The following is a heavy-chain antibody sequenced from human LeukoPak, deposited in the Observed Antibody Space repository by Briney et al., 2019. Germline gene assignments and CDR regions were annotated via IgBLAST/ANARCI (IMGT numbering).Heavy chain of an antibody. CDR3: ARDRIVVLDY. D-gene: IGHD1-26*01. J-gene: IGHJ4*02. CDR2: IYTSGST. Sequence: SQTLSLTCTVSGGSISSGSYHWSWIPQPAGKGLEWIGRIYTSGSTNYNPSLKSRVTISVDTSKNQFSLKLSSVTAADTAVYYCARDRIVVLDYWGQGTLVTVSS. CDR1: GGSISSGSYH. V-gene: IGHV4-61*02.